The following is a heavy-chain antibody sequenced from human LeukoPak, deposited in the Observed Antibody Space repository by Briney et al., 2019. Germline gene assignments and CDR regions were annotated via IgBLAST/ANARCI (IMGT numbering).Heavy chain of an antibody. CDR3: AKDKTGFFDWLSNFDY. D-gene: IGHD3-9*01. CDR1: GFTFDDYA. Sequence: PGGSLRLSCAASGFTFDDYAMHWVRQAPGKGLEWVSGISWNSDNIGYADSVKGRFTISRDNAKNSLYLQISSLRAEDTALYYCAKDKTGFFDWLSNFDYWGQGTLVTVSS. J-gene: IGHJ4*02. V-gene: IGHV3-9*01. CDR2: ISWNSDNI.